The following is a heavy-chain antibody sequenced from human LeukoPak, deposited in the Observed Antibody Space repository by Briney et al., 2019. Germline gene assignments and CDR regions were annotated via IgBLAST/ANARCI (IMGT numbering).Heavy chain of an antibody. CDR1: GFTVSSNS. D-gene: IGHD3-22*01. Sequence: GGSLRLSCAASGFTVSSNSMSWVRQAPGKGLEWVSVIHSGGNTYYADSVKGRFTISRDNSKNTLYLQMNSLRAEDTAVYYCAKTVRGYYYTDAFDIWGQGTMVTVSS. CDR3: AKTVRGYYYTDAFDI. J-gene: IGHJ3*02. CDR2: IHSGGNT. V-gene: IGHV3-66*02.